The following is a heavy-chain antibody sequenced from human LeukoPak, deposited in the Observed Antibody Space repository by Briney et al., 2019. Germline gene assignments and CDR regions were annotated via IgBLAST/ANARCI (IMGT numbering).Heavy chain of an antibody. Sequence: AGTLTLSCTASGVSFSGCGLHWGRRGSRPGLERDCRISTQVNNYATASAAPLHGSFTISSDDSNRSAYLQTNSLKPEDTAVYSCAPLVAGHAAFDNWGQGTLVTVSS. V-gene: IGHV3-73*01. CDR1: GVSFSGCG. CDR3: APLVAGHAAFDN. CDR2: ISTQVNNYAT. D-gene: IGHD6-19*01. J-gene: IGHJ4*02.